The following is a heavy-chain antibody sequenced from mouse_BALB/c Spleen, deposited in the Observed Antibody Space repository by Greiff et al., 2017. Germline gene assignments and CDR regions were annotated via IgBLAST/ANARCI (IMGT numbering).Heavy chain of an antibody. V-gene: IGHV1-4*02. CDR2: INPSSGYT. J-gene: IGHJ4*01. CDR3: ARSYYGNRRAMDY. D-gene: IGHD1-1*01. CDR1: GYTFTSYT. Sequence: VQLQQSAAELARPGASVKMSCKASGYTFTSYTMHWVKQRPGQGLEWIGYINPSSGYTEYNQKFKDKTTLTADKSSSTAYMQLSSLTSEDSAVYYCARSYYGNRRAMDYWGQGTSVTVSS.